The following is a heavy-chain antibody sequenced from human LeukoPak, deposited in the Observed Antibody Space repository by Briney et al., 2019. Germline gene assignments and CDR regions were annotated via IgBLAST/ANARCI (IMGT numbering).Heavy chain of an antibody. CDR2: IFGSGAVT. V-gene: IGHV3-23*01. D-gene: IGHD3-22*01. J-gene: IGHJ3*02. Sequence: GGSLRLSCAASGFTFTSYAMSWVRQAPGKGLEWVSSIFGSGAVTHYADSVRGRFTISRDNSKNILYLQMNSLRAEDTAVYYCARVGSSGYSDAFDIWGQGTMVTVSS. CDR3: ARVGSSGYSDAFDI. CDR1: GFTFTSYA.